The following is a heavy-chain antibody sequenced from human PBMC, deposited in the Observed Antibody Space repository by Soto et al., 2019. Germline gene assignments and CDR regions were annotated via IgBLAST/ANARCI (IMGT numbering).Heavy chain of an antibody. D-gene: IGHD3-3*01. CDR3: ARGYYDFWSGYYNYYGMDV. J-gene: IGHJ6*02. CDR2: ISSSGSTI. V-gene: IGHV3-48*03. Sequence: PGGSLRLSCAASGFTFSSYEMNSVRQAPGKRLEWVSYISSSGSTIYYADSVKGRFTISRDNAKNSLYLQMNSLRAEDTAVYYCARGYYDFWSGYYNYYGMDVWGQGTTVTVSS. CDR1: GFTFSSYE.